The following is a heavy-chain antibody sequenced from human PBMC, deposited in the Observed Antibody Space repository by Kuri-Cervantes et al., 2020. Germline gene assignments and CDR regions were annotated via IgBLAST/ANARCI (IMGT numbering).Heavy chain of an antibody. J-gene: IGHJ3*02. CDR1: GYTFTSYY. CDR3: ASPLGYSYGPRVAFDI. D-gene: IGHD5-18*01. V-gene: IGHV1-46*01. CDR2: INPSGGST. Sequence: ASVKVSCKASGYTFTSYYMHWVRQAPGQGLEWMGIINPSGGSTSYAQKFQGRVTMTRDTSTSTVYMELSSLRSEDTAVYYCASPLGYSYGPRVAFDIWGQGTMVTVSS.